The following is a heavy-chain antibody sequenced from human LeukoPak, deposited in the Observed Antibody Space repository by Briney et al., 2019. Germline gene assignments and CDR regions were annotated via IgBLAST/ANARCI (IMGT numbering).Heavy chain of an antibody. V-gene: IGHV3-30*04. Sequence: PGRSLRLSCAASGFTFNSYAMHWVRQAPGKGLEWVAFISYDGSNEYYADSVKGRFTISRDNSKNTLYLQMNSLRAEGTAVYYCAGQRWLYRNFDYWGQGTLVTVSS. D-gene: IGHD5-24*01. CDR3: AGQRWLYRNFDY. CDR2: ISYDGSNE. CDR1: GFTFNSYA. J-gene: IGHJ4*02.